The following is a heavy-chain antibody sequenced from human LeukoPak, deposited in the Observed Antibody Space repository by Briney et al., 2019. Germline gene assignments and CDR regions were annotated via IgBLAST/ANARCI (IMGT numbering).Heavy chain of an antibody. CDR3: AKDFRIAARGTATDYFDY. J-gene: IGHJ4*02. CDR2: TSYDESKK. Sequence: PGMSLRLSCAASGFTFSNYGMHWVRQAPGKGLEWVAVTSYDESKKYYADSVKGRFTISRDNSKKTLYLQMNSLRAGDTAVYYCAKDFRIAARGTATDYFDYWGQGTLVTVSS. V-gene: IGHV3-30*18. CDR1: GFTFSNYG. D-gene: IGHD6-13*01.